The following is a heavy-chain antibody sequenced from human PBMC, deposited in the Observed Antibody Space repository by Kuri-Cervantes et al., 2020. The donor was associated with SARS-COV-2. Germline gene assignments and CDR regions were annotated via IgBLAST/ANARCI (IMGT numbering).Heavy chain of an antibody. D-gene: IGHD3-10*01. J-gene: IGHJ5*02. CDR1: GFTFSSYE. CDR3: ANFPAHGGWFGVLTFDP. CDR2: ISSSGSTI. Sequence: GESLEISCAASGFTFSSYEMNWVREAPGKGLEWVSYISSSGSTIYYADSVKGRFTISRDNSKNTLYLQMNILRAEDTAVYFCANFPAHGGWFGVLTFDPWGQGTLVTVSS. V-gene: IGHV3-48*03.